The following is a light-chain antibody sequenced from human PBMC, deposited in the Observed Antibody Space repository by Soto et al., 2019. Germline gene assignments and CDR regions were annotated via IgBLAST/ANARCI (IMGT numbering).Light chain of an antibody. CDR1: QSLSRSS. V-gene: IGKV3-20*01. J-gene: IGKJ1*01. CDR2: GAS. CDR3: QQYGSSPRT. Sequence: IVLTQSPGTLYLPPGDRAALSCGASQSLSRSSLAWYQQKPGRATRLLIYGASSRATGIPDRFSGSGSGTAFTLAIRRLEHEDFAVYYCQQYGSSPRTFGEGTKVEIK.